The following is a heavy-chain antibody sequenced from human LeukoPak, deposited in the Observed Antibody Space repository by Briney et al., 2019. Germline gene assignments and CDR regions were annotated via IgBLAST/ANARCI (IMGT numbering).Heavy chain of an antibody. J-gene: IGHJ3*02. CDR3: AREITMVRGVKDAFDI. D-gene: IGHD3-10*01. V-gene: IGHV3-30-3*01. CDR2: MSYDGSNK. Sequence: PGGSLRLSCAASGFTFSSYAMHWVRQAPGKGLEWVAVMSYDGSNKYYADSVKGRFTISRDNSKNTLYLQMNSLRAEDTAVYYCAREITMVRGVKDAFDIWGQGTMVTVSS. CDR1: GFTFSSYA.